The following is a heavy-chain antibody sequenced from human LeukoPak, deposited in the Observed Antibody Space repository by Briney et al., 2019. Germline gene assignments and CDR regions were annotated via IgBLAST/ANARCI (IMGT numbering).Heavy chain of an antibody. J-gene: IGHJ3*02. CDR3: ARVFGYDSSGYYPDAFDI. V-gene: IGHV3-21*01. Sequence: GGSLRLSCAASGFTFSRYWMHWVRQAPGKGLEWVSSISSSSSYIYYADSVKGRFIISRDNAKNSLYLQMNSLRAEDTAVYYCARVFGYDSSGYYPDAFDIWGQGTMVTVSS. CDR2: ISSSSSYI. CDR1: GFTFSRYW. D-gene: IGHD3-22*01.